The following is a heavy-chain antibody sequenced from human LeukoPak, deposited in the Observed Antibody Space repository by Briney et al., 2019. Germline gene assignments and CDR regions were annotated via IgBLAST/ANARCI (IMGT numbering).Heavy chain of an antibody. CDR2: IYYSGST. D-gene: IGHD2-2*02. CDR3: ARDWGTALGYIDY. Sequence: SETLSLTCTVSGGSVSSYYWSWIRQPPGKGLEWIGSIYYSGSTYYNPSLKSRVTISVDTSKSQFSLKLSSVTAADTAVYYCARDWGTALGYIDYWGQGTLVTVSS. J-gene: IGHJ4*02. CDR1: GGSVSSYY. V-gene: IGHV4-59*02.